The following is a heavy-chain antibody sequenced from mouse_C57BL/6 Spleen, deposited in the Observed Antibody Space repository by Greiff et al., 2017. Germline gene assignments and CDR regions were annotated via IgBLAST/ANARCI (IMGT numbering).Heavy chain of an antibody. V-gene: IGHV1-59*01. CDR3: ARLGYGNSYAMDY. D-gene: IGHD2-1*01. J-gene: IGHJ4*01. CDR2: IDPSDSYT. CDR1: GYTFTSYW. Sequence: VQLQQPGAELVRPGTSVKLSCKASGYTFTSYWMHWVKQRPGQGLEWIGVIDPSDSYTNYNQKFKGKATLTVDTSSSTAYMQLSSLTSEDSAVYYCARLGYGNSYAMDYWGQGTSVTVSS.